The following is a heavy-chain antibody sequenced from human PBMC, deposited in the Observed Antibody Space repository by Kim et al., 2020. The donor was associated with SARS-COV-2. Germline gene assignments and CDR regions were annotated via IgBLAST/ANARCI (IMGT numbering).Heavy chain of an antibody. D-gene: IGHD3-9*01. CDR2: IYYSGST. CDR3: ARHAFPRLRDMALSSLPHYDILTGYYINWFDP. Sequence: SETLSLTCTVSGGSISSYYWSWIRQPPGKGLEWIGYIYYSGSTNYNPSLKSRVTISVDTSKNQFSLKLSSVTAADTAVYYCARHAFPRLRDMALSSLPHYDILTGYYINWFDPWGQGTLVTVSS. CDR1: GGSISSYY. V-gene: IGHV4-59*08. J-gene: IGHJ5*02.